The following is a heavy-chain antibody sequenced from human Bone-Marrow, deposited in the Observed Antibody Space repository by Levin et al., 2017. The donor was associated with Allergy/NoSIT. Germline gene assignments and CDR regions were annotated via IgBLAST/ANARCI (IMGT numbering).Heavy chain of an antibody. Sequence: PGESLKISCAASGFTFSDYYMSWIRQAPGKGLEWVSYISSSGSTIYYADSVKGRFTISRDNAKNSLYLQMNSLRAEDTAVYYCAREAAAGHFDYWGQGTLVTVSS. J-gene: IGHJ4*02. D-gene: IGHD6-13*01. CDR1: GFTFSDYY. CDR3: AREAAAGHFDY. CDR2: ISSSGSTI. V-gene: IGHV3-11*01.